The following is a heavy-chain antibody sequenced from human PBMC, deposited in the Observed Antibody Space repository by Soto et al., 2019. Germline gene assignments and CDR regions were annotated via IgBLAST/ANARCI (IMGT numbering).Heavy chain of an antibody. J-gene: IGHJ4*02. V-gene: IGHV3-23*01. Sequence: PGGSLRLSCAASGFSFSSYATSWVRQAPGKGLEWVSGISGSGGSTYYADSVEGRFTISRDNSKNTLYLQMNSLRAEDTAVYYCAKDPSESIAAADYFDYWGQGTLVTVSS. CDR1: GFSFSSYA. CDR2: ISGSGGST. CDR3: AKDPSESIAAADYFDY. D-gene: IGHD6-13*01.